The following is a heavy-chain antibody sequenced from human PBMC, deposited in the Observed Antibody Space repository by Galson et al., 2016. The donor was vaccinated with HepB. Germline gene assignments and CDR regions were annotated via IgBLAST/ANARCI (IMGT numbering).Heavy chain of an antibody. CDR2: ISHSWTP. J-gene: IGHJ4*02. V-gene: IGHV4-4*02. D-gene: IGHD5-18*01. Sequence: SETLSLTCAVPGDSFSSPNWWTWVRQPPGKGLEWIGEISHSWTPNYNPSLKSRVTISLDKSRNQFPLKPTPVTVADTAVYYCARGGWSDTHGYDYWGQGTLVTVSS. CDR3: ARGGWSDTHGYDY. CDR1: GDSFSSPNW.